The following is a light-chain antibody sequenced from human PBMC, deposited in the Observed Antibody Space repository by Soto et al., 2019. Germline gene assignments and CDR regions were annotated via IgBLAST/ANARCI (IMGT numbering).Light chain of an antibody. Sequence: EIVLTQSPDTLSLSPGERATLFCRASQTLSINSLAWYQQKPGQAPRLLIYAASTRHTGIPDRFNGSGSGTDFALTINRLEPEDFAVYFCQQYDGAPLTLGPGTKVDIK. CDR1: QTLSINS. CDR2: AAS. V-gene: IGKV3-20*01. CDR3: QQYDGAPLT. J-gene: IGKJ3*01.